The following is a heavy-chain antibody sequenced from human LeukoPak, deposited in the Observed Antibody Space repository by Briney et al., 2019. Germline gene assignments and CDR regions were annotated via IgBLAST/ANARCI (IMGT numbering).Heavy chain of an antibody. CDR3: ARVLKNYYDSSGYCDY. CDR2: IYYSGST. J-gene: IGHJ4*02. CDR1: GGSISSYY. D-gene: IGHD3-22*01. Sequence: PSETLSLTCTVSGGSISSYYWSWIRQPPGKGVEWIGYIYYSGSTNYNPSLKSRVTISVDTSKNQFSLKLSSVTAADTAVYYCARVLKNYYDSSGYCDYWGQGTLVTVSS. V-gene: IGHV4-59*01.